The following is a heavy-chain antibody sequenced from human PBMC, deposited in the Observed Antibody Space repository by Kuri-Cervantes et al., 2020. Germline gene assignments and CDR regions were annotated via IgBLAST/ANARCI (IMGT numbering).Heavy chain of an antibody. CDR3: ARALYSYGPSGFDY. J-gene: IGHJ4*02. CDR2: IYYSGST. V-gene: IGHV4-39*01. D-gene: IGHD5-18*01. Sequence: ESLKISCTVSGGSISSSSYYWGWIRQPPGKGLEWIGSIYYSGSTYYNPSLKSRVTISVDTSKNQFSLKLSSVTAADTAVYYCARALYSYGPSGFDYWGQGTRVTVSS. CDR1: GGSISSSSYY.